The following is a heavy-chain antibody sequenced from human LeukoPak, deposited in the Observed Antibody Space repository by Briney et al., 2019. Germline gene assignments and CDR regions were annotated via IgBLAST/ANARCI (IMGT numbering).Heavy chain of an antibody. Sequence: PSETLSLTCAVYGGSFSGYYWSWIRQPPGKGLEWIGEINHSGSTNYNPSLKSRVTISVDTSKNQFSLKLSSVTAADTAVYYCARGAVRDYCSGGSCYYYYYGMDVWGQGTTVTVSS. CDR2: INHSGST. V-gene: IGHV4-34*01. J-gene: IGHJ6*02. D-gene: IGHD2-15*01. CDR3: ARGAVRDYCSGGSCYYYYYGMDV. CDR1: GGSFSGYY.